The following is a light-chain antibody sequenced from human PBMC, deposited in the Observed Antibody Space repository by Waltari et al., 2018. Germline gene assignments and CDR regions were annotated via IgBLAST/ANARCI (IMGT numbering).Light chain of an antibody. Sequence: QSALTQPASVSGSPGQSIPISCTATSSAVGGSNYVSLYQQHPGKAPKLMIYDVSKRPSGVSNRFSGSKSGNTASLTISGLQAEDEADYYCSSYTSSSTFVFGGGTKLTVL. V-gene: IGLV2-14*01. J-gene: IGLJ2*01. CDR2: DVS. CDR3: SSYTSSSTFV. CDR1: SSAVGGSNY.